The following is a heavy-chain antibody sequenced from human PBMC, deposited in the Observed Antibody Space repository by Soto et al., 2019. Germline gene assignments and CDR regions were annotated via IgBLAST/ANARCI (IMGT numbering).Heavy chain of an antibody. CDR2: INHSGST. CDR3: ARVQRYYDRSNRDWFDP. V-gene: IGHV4-34*01. CDR1: GGSFSGYY. J-gene: IGHJ5*02. D-gene: IGHD3-22*01. Sequence: SETLSLICAVYGGSFSGYYWSWIRQPPGKGLEWIGEINHSGSTNYNPSLKSRVTISVDTSKNQFSLKLSSVTAADTAVYYCARVQRYYDRSNRDWFDPWGQGTLVTVSS.